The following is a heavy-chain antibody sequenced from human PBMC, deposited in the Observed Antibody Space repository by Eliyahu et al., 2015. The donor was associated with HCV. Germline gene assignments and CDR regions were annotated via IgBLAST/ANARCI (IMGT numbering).Heavy chain of an antibody. D-gene: IGHD5-24*01. Sequence: QVQLVESGGGLVKPGGSLXLXCAASXFXFSDYYMSWIRQAPGKGLEWVSYISSSGNTIYYADSVKGRFTISRDNAKNSLYLQMNSLRAEDTAVYYCAREGRDGYKFFDSWGQGTLVTVSS. V-gene: IGHV3-11*01. CDR2: ISSSGNTI. CDR3: AREGRDGYKFFDS. CDR1: XFXFSDYY. J-gene: IGHJ4*02.